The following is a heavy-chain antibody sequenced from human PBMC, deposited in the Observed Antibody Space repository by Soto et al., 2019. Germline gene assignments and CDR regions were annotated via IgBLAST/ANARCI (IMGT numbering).Heavy chain of an antibody. CDR1: GASISSSDCY. V-gene: IGHV4-39*01. J-gene: IGHJ6*02. CDR3: ARHVGLYNSNGMDV. D-gene: IGHD1-20*01. Sequence: SETLSLTCTVSGASISSSDCYWGWIRQPPGKGLEWIGSIYSTGSTYYNPSLKSRVTISIDTSKSQFSLKLSSVTAADTAVYSCARHVGLYNSNGMDVWGQGTTVTVSS. CDR2: IYSTGST.